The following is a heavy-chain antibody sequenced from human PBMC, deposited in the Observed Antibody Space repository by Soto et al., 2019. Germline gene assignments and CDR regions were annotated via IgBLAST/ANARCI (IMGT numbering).Heavy chain of an antibody. D-gene: IGHD3-10*01. CDR3: AKDRFQFDYYGSGSYPWAD. V-gene: IGHV3-23*01. CDR1: GFTFSSYA. J-gene: IGHJ6*02. CDR2: ISGSGGST. Sequence: PGGSLRLSCAASGFTFSSYAMSWVRQAPGKGLEWVSAISGSGGSTYYADSVKGRFTISRDNSKNTLYLQMNSLRAEDTAVYYCAKDRFQFDYYGSGSYPWADWGQGTTVTVSS.